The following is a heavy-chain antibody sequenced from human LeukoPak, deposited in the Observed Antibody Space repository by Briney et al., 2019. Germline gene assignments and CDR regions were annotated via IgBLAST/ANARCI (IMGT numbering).Heavy chain of an antibody. Sequence: GGSLRLSCAASGSTFSSYGMHWVRQAPGKGLEWVAVISYDGSNKYYADSVKGRFTISRDNSKNTLYLQMNSLRAEDTAVYYCAKDVGGGYLMNWFDPWGQGALVTVSS. J-gene: IGHJ5*02. CDR3: AKDVGGGYLMNWFDP. CDR1: GSTFSSYG. CDR2: ISYDGSNK. D-gene: IGHD3-10*01. V-gene: IGHV3-30*18.